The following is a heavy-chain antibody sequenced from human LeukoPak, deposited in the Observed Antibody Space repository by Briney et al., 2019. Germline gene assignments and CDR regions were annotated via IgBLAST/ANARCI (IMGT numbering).Heavy chain of an antibody. CDR1: GGSISSSSYY. J-gene: IGHJ4*02. D-gene: IGHD5-18*01. CDR3: ATTRGYSYGPPACFDY. V-gene: IGHV4-39*07. Sequence: SETLSLTCTVSGGSISSSSYYWGWIRQPPGKGLEWIGSIYYSGSTYYNPSLKSRVTISVDTSKNQFSLKLSSVTAADTAVYYCATTRGYSYGPPACFDYWGQGTLVTVSS. CDR2: IYYSGST.